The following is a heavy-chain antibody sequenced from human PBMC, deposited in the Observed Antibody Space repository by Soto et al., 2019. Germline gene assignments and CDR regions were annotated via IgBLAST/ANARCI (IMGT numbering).Heavy chain of an antibody. CDR3: EKSPWASSSVCCDY. D-gene: IGHD6-25*01. CDR2: ISFDGDNE. J-gene: IGHJ4*02. V-gene: IGHV3-30*18. Sequence: QVHLVESGGGVVQTGRSLRLSCAASGFTFSNYGMHWVRQAPGKGLEWVAAISFDGDNEYYADSVKGRLTISRDNSKNTLYLQFNSLRDEDTAVSYCEKSPWASSSVCCDYWGQGTLVSVSS. CDR1: GFTFSNYG.